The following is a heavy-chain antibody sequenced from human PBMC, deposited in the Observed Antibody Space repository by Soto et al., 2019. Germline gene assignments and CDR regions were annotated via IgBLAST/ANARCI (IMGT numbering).Heavy chain of an antibody. D-gene: IGHD4-17*01. CDR1: ESTFTTYR. Sequence: GGSLRLSCTASESTFTTYRMNWVRQAPGKGLEWVSVIYSGGSTYYADSVKGRFTISRHNSKNTLYLQMNSLRAEDTAVYYCARVGWTSLTFFDYWGQGT. CDR2: IYSGGST. CDR3: ARVGWTSLTFFDY. J-gene: IGHJ4*02. V-gene: IGHV3-53*04.